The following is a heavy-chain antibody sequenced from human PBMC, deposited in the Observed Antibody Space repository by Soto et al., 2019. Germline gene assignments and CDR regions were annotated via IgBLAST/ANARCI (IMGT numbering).Heavy chain of an antibody. Sequence: GXSRRLACAASGFTFSRYAMHWVRQAPVKGLEWVAVISYDGSNKYYADSVKGRFTISRDNSKNTLYLQMNSLRAEDTAVYYCAKDKGYSSGWYESGGMDVWGQGTTVTVSS. D-gene: IGHD6-19*01. V-gene: IGHV3-30*18. J-gene: IGHJ6*02. CDR1: GFTFSRYA. CDR3: AKDKGYSSGWYESGGMDV. CDR2: ISYDGSNK.